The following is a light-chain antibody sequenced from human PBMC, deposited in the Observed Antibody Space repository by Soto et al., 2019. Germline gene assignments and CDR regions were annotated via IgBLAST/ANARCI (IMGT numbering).Light chain of an antibody. Sequence: QCALTQPPSESGSPGQSVTISCTGTSSDVGGYNYVSWYQQHPGKAPKLMIYEVSKRPSGVPDRFSGSKSGNTASLTVSGLQAEDEADYYCSSYAGSNTPCVFGTGTKVTVL. J-gene: IGLJ1*01. CDR2: EVS. CDR1: SSDVGGYNY. CDR3: SSYAGSNTPCV. V-gene: IGLV2-8*01.